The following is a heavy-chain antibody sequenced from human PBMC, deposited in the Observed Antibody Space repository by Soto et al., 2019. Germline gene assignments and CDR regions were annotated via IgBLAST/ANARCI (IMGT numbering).Heavy chain of an antibody. CDR1: GFIFSTYS. J-gene: IGHJ4*02. D-gene: IGHD2-15*01. CDR3: TRAISGGPFDY. Sequence: EVQLVESGGGLVKPGGSLRLSCAASGFIFSTYSMNWVRQTPGKGLEWVSSISRSSDHMYYADSVRGRFTISRVNAKNSLFLQMNSLRAEDTAVYYCTRAISGGPFDYWGQGALVTVSS. V-gene: IGHV3-21*01. CDR2: ISRSSDHM.